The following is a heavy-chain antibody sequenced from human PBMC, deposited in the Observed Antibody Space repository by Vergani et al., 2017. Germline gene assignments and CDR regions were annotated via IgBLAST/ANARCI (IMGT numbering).Heavy chain of an antibody. Sequence: QVQLQESGPGLVKPSGTLSLTCAVSGGSLSSSNWWSWVRQPPGKGLEWIGEIYHSGSTNYNPSPKSRVTISVYKSKNQFSLKLSSVTDADTAVYYCARVGRYYYGSGSYSVDYWGQGTLVTVSS. CDR3: ARVGRYYYGSGSYSVDY. CDR2: IYHSGST. D-gene: IGHD3-10*01. J-gene: IGHJ4*02. CDR1: GGSLSSSNW. V-gene: IGHV4-4*02.